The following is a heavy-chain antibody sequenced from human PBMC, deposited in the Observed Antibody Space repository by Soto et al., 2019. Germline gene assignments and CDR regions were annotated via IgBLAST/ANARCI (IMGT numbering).Heavy chain of an antibody. V-gene: IGHV1-46*01. J-gene: IGHJ3*02. CDR3: ARGWVMITFGGVFDDACDI. Sequence: QVQLVQSGAEVKKPGASVKVSCKAAGYTFTSYYMHWVRQAPGQGLEWMGIINPSGGSTSYAQKFQGRVTITRATSTSTVYMEMSSLRSEDTAVYYCARGWVMITFGGVFDDACDIWGQGTMVTVSS. CDR1: GYTFTSYY. D-gene: IGHD3-16*02. CDR2: INPSGGST.